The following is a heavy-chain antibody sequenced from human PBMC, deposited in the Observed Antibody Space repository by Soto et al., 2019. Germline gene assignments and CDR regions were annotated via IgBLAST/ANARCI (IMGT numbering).Heavy chain of an antibody. CDR2: IYYSGST. D-gene: IGHD3-3*01. CDR3: ARDDTIFGVGFDY. CDR1: GGSISSYY. J-gene: IGHJ4*02. V-gene: IGHV4-59*01. Sequence: SETLSLTCTVSGGSISSYYWSWIRQPPGKGLEWIGYIYYSGSTNYNPSLKSRVTISVDTSKNQFSLKLSSVTAADTAVYYCARDDTIFGVGFDYWGQGTLVTVS.